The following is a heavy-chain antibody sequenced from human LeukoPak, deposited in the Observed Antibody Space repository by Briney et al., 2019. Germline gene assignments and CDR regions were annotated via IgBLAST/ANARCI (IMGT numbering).Heavy chain of an antibody. Sequence: GGSLRLSCAASGFTFSSYAMSWVRQAPGKGLEWVSAISGSGGSTYYADSVKGRFTVSRDNSKNTLYLQMNSLRAEDTAVYYCAKVSGGSPSFDYWGQGPLVTVSS. CDR1: GFTFSSYA. CDR3: AKVSGGSPSFDY. D-gene: IGHD6-19*01. CDR2: ISGSGGST. V-gene: IGHV3-23*01. J-gene: IGHJ4*02.